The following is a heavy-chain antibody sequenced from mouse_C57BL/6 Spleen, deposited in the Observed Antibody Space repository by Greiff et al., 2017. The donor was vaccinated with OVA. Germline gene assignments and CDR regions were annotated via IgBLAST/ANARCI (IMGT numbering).Heavy chain of an antibody. J-gene: IGHJ4*01. Sequence: QVQLMQSGTDLVKPGASVKLSCTASGFTFTSYWMHWVKQRPGQGLEWIGNINPSNGGTNYNEKFKSTATLTVDTSSSPAYLQLSSLTSEDSAVDYCARARDYSSYEAMDYWGQGTSVTVSS. V-gene: IGHV1-53*01. CDR2: INPSNGGT. D-gene: IGHD2-5*01. CDR3: ARARDYSSYEAMDY. CDR1: GFTFTSYW.